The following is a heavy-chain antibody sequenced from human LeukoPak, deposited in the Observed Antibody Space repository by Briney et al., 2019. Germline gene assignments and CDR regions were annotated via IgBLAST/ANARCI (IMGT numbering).Heavy chain of an antibody. D-gene: IGHD3-10*01. Sequence: ASVKVSCKASGYTFTSYDINWVRQATGQGLEWMGWMNPNSGNTGYAQKFQGRVTMTRNTSISTAYMELSSLRSEDTAVYYCARGRPITHPHWFDPWGQGTLVTVSS. CDR1: GYTFTSYD. J-gene: IGHJ5*02. V-gene: IGHV1-8*01. CDR3: ARGRPITHPHWFDP. CDR2: MNPNSGNT.